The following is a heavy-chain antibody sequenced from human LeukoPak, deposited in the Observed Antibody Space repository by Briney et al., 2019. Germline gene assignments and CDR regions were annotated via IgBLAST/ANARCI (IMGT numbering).Heavy chain of an antibody. D-gene: IGHD3-22*01. CDR1: GFTFSNYA. J-gene: IGHJ4*02. CDR3: AKAAYDSSGSWYYFDY. V-gene: IGHV3-23*01. CDR2: ISGSGSHT. Sequence: GGSLRLSCAASGFTFSNYAMSWVRQAPGKGLEWVSAISGSGSHTYYADPVRGRFTISRDNSKNTLYLQMNSLRPEDTAVYYCAKAAYDSSGSWYYFDYWGQGTLVTVSS.